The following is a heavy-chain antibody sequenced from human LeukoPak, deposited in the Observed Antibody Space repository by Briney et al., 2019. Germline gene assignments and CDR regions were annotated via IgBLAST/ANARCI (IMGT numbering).Heavy chain of an antibody. V-gene: IGHV1-2*02. CDR3: ARGDIVVVPAAKAGFDY. Sequence: ASVKVSCKASGYTFTGYYMHWVRQAPGQGPEWMGWINPNSGGTNYAQKFQGRVTMTRDTSISTAYMELSRLRSDDTAVYYCARGDIVVVPAAKAGFDYWGQGTLVTVSS. CDR1: GYTFTGYY. J-gene: IGHJ4*02. CDR2: INPNSGGT. D-gene: IGHD2-2*01.